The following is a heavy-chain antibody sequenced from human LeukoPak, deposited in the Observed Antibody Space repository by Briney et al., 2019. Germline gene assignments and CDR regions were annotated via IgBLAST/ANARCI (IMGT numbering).Heavy chain of an antibody. CDR3: ARSGLLWFGAPGY. CDR1: GHTFTGYY. CDR2: INPNSGGT. J-gene: IGHJ4*02. D-gene: IGHD3-10*01. V-gene: IGHV1-2*02. Sequence: ASVKVSCKASGHTFTGYYMHWVRQAPGQGLEWMGWINPNSGGTNYAQKFQGRVTMTRDTSISTAYMELSRLRSDDTAVYYCARSGLLWFGAPGYWGQGTLVTVSS.